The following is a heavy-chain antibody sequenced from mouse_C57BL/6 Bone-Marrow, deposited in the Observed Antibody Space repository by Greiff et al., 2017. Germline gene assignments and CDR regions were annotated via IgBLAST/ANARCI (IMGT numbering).Heavy chain of an antibody. D-gene: IGHD1-1*01. CDR3: ARDRLRDAMDY. CDR1: GFTFSDYY. Sequence: EVQLQESEGGLVQPGSSMKLSCTASGFTFSDYYMAWVRQVPEKGLEWVANINYDGSSTYYLDSLKSRFIISRDNAKIILYLQMSSLKSEDTATYYCARDRLRDAMDYWGQGTSVTVSS. J-gene: IGHJ4*01. V-gene: IGHV5-16*01. CDR2: INYDGSST.